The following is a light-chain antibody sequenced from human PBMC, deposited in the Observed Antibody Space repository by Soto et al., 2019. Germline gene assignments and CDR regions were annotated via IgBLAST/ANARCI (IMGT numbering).Light chain of an antibody. V-gene: IGKV3-15*01. Sequence: EIVMTQSPAILSLSPGETATLSCRASQSVTTKLAWYQQRPGQTPGLLIYNASTRATAVPARFSGGGSVTEFSLTISSLQSDDFGVYYCHQYNTWPPRFTFGPGTKVDIK. CDR3: HQYNTWPPRFT. J-gene: IGKJ3*01. CDR2: NAS. CDR1: QSVTTK.